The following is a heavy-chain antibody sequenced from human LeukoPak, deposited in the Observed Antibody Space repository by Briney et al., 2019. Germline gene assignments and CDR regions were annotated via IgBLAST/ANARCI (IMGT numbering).Heavy chain of an antibody. V-gene: IGHV4-59*01. D-gene: IGHD6-13*01. CDR3: ARKGVAAGLDY. CDR2: IYSSGST. Sequence: SETLSLTCVVSGGSISSFYWSWIRQPPGKALEWVGYIYSSGSTSYNPSPKSRVTISVDTSKNQFSLRLSSVTAADTAVYYCARKGVAAGLDYWGQGTLVTVSS. CDR1: GGSISSFY. J-gene: IGHJ4*02.